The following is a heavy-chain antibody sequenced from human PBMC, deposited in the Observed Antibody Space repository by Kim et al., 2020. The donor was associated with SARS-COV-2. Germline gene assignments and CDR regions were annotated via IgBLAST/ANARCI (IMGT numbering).Heavy chain of an antibody. CDR3: ARGFSYQLPNFDY. J-gene: IGHJ4*02. CDR1: GGSISSYY. D-gene: IGHD2-2*01. Sequence: SETLSLTCTVSGGSISSYYWSWIRQPPGKGLEWIGYIYYSGSTNYNPSLKSRVTISVDTSKNQFSLKLSSVTAADTAVYYCARGFSYQLPNFDYWGQGTLVTVSS. CDR2: IYYSGST. V-gene: IGHV4-59*13.